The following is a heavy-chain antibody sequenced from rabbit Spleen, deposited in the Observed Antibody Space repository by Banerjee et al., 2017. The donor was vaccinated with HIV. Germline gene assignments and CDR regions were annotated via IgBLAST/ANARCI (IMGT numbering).Heavy chain of an antibody. V-gene: IGHV1S40*01. CDR1: GFSFSSSDY. CDR3: ARDGAGGSYFAL. Sequence: QSLEESGGGLVQPEGSLALTCKASGFSFSSSDYICWVRQAPGKGLEWISCIAGSSSGFTYSATWAKGRFTISKTSSTTVTLQMTSLTVADTATYFCARDGAGGSYFALWGQGTLVTVS. J-gene: IGHJ3*01. D-gene: IGHD8-1*01. CDR2: IAGSSSGFT.